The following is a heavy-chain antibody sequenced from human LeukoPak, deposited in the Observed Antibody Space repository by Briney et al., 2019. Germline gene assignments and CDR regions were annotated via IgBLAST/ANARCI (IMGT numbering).Heavy chain of an antibody. D-gene: IGHD3-22*01. J-gene: IGHJ2*01. CDR1: GVSISSGGYY. CDR2: IYYSGST. CDR3: ARLLGSSGYPTDYWYFDL. Sequence: PSETLSLTCTVSGVSISSGGYYWSWIRQHPGKGLEWIGYIYYSGSTYYNPSLKSRVTISVDTSKNQFSLKLSSVTAADTAVYYCARLLGSSGYPTDYWYFDLWGRGTLVTVSS. V-gene: IGHV4-31*03.